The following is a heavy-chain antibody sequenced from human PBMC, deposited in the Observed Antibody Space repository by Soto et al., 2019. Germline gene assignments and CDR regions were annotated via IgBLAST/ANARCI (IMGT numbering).Heavy chain of an antibody. J-gene: IGHJ4*02. Sequence: LSLTCTVSGGSVSSGSYYWSWIRQPPGKGLEWIGYIYYSGSTNYNPSLKSRVTISVDTSKNQFSLKLSSVTAADTAVYYCARHEYSSSWYLRYYFDYWGQGTLVTVSS. CDR2: IYYSGST. D-gene: IGHD6-13*01. CDR1: GGSVSSGSYY. V-gene: IGHV4-61*01. CDR3: ARHEYSSSWYLRYYFDY.